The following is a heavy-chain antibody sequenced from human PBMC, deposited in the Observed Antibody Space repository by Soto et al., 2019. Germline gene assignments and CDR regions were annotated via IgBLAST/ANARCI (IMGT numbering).Heavy chain of an antibody. CDR1: GFIFSSYS. V-gene: IGHV3-21*01. J-gene: IGHJ4*02. CDR2: ISSSSSYI. D-gene: IGHD3-16*02. Sequence: GGSLRLSCAASGFIFSSYSMNWVRQAPGKGLEWVSSISSSSSYIYYADSVKGRFTISRDNAKNSLYLQRNSLRAEDTAVYYCARLVGYDYIWGSYRYTGFDYWGQGTLVTVSS. CDR3: ARLVGYDYIWGSYRYTGFDY.